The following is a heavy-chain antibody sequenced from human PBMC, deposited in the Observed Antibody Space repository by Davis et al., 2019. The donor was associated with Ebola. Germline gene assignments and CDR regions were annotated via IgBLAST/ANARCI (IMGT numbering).Heavy chain of an antibody. V-gene: IGHV4-34*01. Sequence: PSETLSLTCAVYGGSFSGYYWSWIRQPPGKGLEWIGEINHSGSTNYNPSLKSRVTISVDTSKNQFSLKLSSVTAADTAVYYCARVYGYGSVTTPRYYYYGMDVWGQGTTVTVSS. CDR3: ARVYGYGSVTTPRYYYYGMDV. J-gene: IGHJ6*02. CDR1: GGSFSGYY. D-gene: IGHD4-17*01. CDR2: INHSGST.